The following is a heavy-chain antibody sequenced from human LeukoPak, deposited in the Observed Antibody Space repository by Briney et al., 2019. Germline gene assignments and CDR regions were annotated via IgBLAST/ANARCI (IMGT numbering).Heavy chain of an antibody. CDR3: ARRVPGRSGNWFDP. V-gene: IGHV4-39*01. J-gene: IGHJ5*02. CDR2: MNYGGRT. Sequence: PSETLSLTCTVSGGSISNNDYFRGWIRPPPGKGLEWIGTMNYGGRTHDHPSLKSRVTISVDTSKNQVSRKLSSVTAADTAVYYCARRVPGRSGNWFDPWGQGTLVTVSS. CDR1: GGSISNNDYF. D-gene: IGHD2-2*01.